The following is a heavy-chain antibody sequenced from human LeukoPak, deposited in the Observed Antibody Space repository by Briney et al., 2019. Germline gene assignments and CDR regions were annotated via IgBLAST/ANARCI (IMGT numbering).Heavy chain of an antibody. CDR1: GGSISGFH. CDR3: ARQAYCSSDRCNPFDY. D-gene: IGHD2-2*01. Sequence: SETLSLTCTVSGGSISGFHWSWIRQPPGKGLEWIGCIHYSGSTTCNPSLKSRVAISVDTSRNQFSLKLRSVTAADTAIYYCARQAYCSSDRCNPFDYWGPGTLVTVSS. V-gene: IGHV4-59*08. CDR2: IHYSGST. J-gene: IGHJ4*02.